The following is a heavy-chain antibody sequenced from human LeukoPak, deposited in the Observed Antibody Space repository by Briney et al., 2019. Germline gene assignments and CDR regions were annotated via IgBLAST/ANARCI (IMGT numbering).Heavy chain of an antibody. CDR3: AREVVYDSSGYYRRVDY. D-gene: IGHD3-22*01. J-gene: IGHJ4*02. V-gene: IGHV4-59*01. CDR2: IYYTGST. Sequence: SETLSLTYTVSGGSISSYYVSWIRQPPGKGLEWLGYIYYTGSTNYNPSLKSRVIISVDTSKNQFSLNLSSVTAADTAVYYCAREVVYDSSGYYRRVDYWGQGILVTVSS. CDR1: GGSISSYY.